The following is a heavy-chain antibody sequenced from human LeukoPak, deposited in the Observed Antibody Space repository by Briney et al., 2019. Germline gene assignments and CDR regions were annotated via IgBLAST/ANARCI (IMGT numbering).Heavy chain of an antibody. D-gene: IGHD3-10*01. CDR2: INPSGGST. CDR3: ARVRSRVRGAFDI. CDR1: GYTFTSYY. Sequence: EASVKVSCKASGYTFTSYYMHWVRQAPGQGLEWMGIINPSGGSTSYAQKFQGRVTMTRDTSTRTVYMYLSSLRSEDTAVYYRARVRSRVRGAFDIWGQGTMGTVSS. V-gene: IGHV1-46*01. J-gene: IGHJ3*02.